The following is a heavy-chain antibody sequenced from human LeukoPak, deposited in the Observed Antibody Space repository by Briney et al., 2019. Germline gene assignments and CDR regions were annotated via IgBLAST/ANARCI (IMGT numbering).Heavy chain of an antibody. CDR3: ARARPRTDAFDI. Sequence: ASVKVSCKASGYTFTGYYMHWVRQAPGQGLKWMGIINPSGGSTSYAQKFQGRVTMTRDTSTSTVYMELSSLRSEDTAVYYCARARPRTDAFDIWGQGTMVTVSS. CDR1: GYTFTGYY. CDR2: INPSGGST. V-gene: IGHV1-46*01. J-gene: IGHJ3*02.